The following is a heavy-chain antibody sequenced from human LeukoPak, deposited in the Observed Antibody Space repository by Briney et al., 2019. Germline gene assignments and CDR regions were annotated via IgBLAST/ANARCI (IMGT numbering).Heavy chain of an antibody. J-gene: IGHJ4*02. V-gene: IGHV3-20*04. CDR2: INWNGGST. CDR1: GFTFDDYG. CDR3: ARGLEGSGSYYNGYFDY. Sequence: GGSLRLSCAASGFTFDDYGMSWVRQVPGKGLEWVSGINWNGGSTGYADSVKGRFTISRDNAKNSLYLQMNSLRAEDTALYYCARGLEGSGSYYNGYFDYWGQGTLVTVSS. D-gene: IGHD3-10*01.